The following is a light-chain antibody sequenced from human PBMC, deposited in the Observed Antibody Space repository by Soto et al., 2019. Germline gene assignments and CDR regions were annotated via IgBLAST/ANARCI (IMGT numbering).Light chain of an antibody. J-gene: IGKJ5*01. V-gene: IGKV3D-15*02. CDR2: GAS. CDR1: QSVSSN. CDR3: QQYFTSPIT. Sequence: EIVMTQSPATLSVSPGERATLSCRASQSVSSNLAWYQQKPGQAPRLLISGASRRATGVPARFSGWGSGTDFTLTISRVDPADFAFYYCQQYFTSPITFGQGTRLEIK.